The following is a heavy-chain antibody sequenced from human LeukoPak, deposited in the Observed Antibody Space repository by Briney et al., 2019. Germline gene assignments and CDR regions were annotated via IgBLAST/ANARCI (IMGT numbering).Heavy chain of an antibody. J-gene: IGHJ4*02. Sequence: PSETLSLTCTVSGYSISSGYYWGWIRQPPGKGLEWIGSIYHSGSTYYNPSLKSRVTISVDTSKNQFSLKLSSVTAADTAVYYCAREDYASDYWGQGTLVTVSS. CDR2: IYHSGST. V-gene: IGHV4-38-2*02. D-gene: IGHD4-17*01. CDR1: GYSISSGYY. CDR3: AREDYASDY.